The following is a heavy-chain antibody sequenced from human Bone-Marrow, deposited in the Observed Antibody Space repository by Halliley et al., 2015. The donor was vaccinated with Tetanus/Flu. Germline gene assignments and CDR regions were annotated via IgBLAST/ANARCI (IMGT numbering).Heavy chain of an antibody. CDR2: ISHDGSHK. V-gene: IGHV3-30*18. Sequence: SLRLSCAASGFNFNSYSMHWVRQAPGKGLEWVAVISHDGSHKYYVDSVKGRFTIARDNSRNTLYLQMNSLRAEDTATYFCANPLLFRGFGSWGPGTLVTLSS. CDR1: GFNFNSYS. J-gene: IGHJ1*01. CDR3: ANPLLFRGFGS. D-gene: IGHD3-10*01.